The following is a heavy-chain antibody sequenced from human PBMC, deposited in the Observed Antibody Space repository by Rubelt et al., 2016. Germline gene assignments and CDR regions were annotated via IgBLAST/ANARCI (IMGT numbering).Heavy chain of an antibody. D-gene: IGHD3-16*01. CDR1: GFTFSSFS. CDR2: ISSSSTYI. J-gene: IGHJ4*02. Sequence: EVQLVESGGGMVKPGGSLRLSCAASGFTFSSFSLNWVRQAPGKGLEWVSSISSSSTYIFYADSGNGPLTRSRGNAKNLWLLRRNSVRAAETARDYGAGERTPSAWGPSDYFDYRGQGTLVTVSS. V-gene: IGHV3-21*01. CDR3: AGERTPSAWGPSDYFDY.